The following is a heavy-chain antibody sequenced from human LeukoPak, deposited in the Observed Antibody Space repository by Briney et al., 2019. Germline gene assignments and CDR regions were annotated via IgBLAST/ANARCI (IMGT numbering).Heavy chain of an antibody. V-gene: IGHV3-73*01. J-gene: IGHJ4*02. CDR2: IAGKANNYAT. D-gene: IGHD2-21*02. CDR3: TTHAYCGGDCYSN. Sequence: GGSPKLSCAASGFTFSASGVHWVRQASGKGLEWVGRIAGKANNYATLYAASVKGRFTISRDDSQNTAYLQMTSLKTEDTAVYYCTTHAYCGGDCYSNWGQGTLVTVSS. CDR1: GFTFSASG.